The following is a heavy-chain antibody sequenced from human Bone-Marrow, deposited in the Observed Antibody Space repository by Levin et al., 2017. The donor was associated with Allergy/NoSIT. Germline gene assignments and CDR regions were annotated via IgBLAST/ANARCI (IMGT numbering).Heavy chain of an antibody. Sequence: MSSETLSLTCTVSGGSIRSPDFYWSWIRQPPGKDLEFIGYISYSGSAYYNPSLKSRLTMSVDTSKNQFSLQLGSVTAADTAVYYCARFESSGYSSAFDIWGQGTMVTVSS. CDR2: ISYSGSA. CDR1: GGSIRSPDFY. D-gene: IGHD3-22*01. J-gene: IGHJ3*02. CDR3: ARFESSGYSSAFDI. V-gene: IGHV4-30-4*01.